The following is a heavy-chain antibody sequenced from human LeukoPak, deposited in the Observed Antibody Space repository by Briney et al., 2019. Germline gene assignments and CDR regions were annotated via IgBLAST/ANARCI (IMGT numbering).Heavy chain of an antibody. CDR1: GFTFSSYG. D-gene: IGHD6-13*01. CDR2: IRYDGSNK. CDR3: AKDGYSSSWYLFDY. J-gene: IGHJ4*02. V-gene: IGHV3-30*02. Sequence: PGGSLRLSCAASGFTFSSYGMHWVRQAPGKGLEWVAFIRYDGSNKYYADSVKGRFTISRDNSKNTLYLQMNSLRAEDTAVYYCAKDGYSSSWYLFDYWGQGTLVTVSS.